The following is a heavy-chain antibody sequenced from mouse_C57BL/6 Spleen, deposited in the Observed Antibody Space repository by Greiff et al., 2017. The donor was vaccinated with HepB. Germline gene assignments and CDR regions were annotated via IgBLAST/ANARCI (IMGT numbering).Heavy chain of an antibody. CDR3: ARDRGRGAMDY. Sequence: DVKLVESEGGLVQPGSSMKLSCTASGFTFSDYYMAWVRQVPEKGLEWVANINYDGSSTYYLDSLKSRFIISRDNAKNILYLQMSSLKSEDTATYYCARDRGRGAMDYWGQGTSVTVSS. J-gene: IGHJ4*01. CDR2: INYDGSST. V-gene: IGHV5-16*01. D-gene: IGHD3-1*01. CDR1: GFTFSDYY.